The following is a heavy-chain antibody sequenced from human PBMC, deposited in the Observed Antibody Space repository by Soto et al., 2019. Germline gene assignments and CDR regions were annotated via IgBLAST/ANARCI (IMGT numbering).Heavy chain of an antibody. CDR1: GGSISSAAYC. Sequence: QVQLQESGPRLVSPSQTLSLTCTVSGGSISSAAYCWSWIRQSPDKGLEWIGHIYDGGTTYSSPSLQGRVTISAATSETQFPPTLTSVSAADTAVYYCARGPSGDKVDYWGQGIQVTVSS. CDR2: IYDGGTT. D-gene: IGHD3-10*01. CDR3: ARGPSGDKVDY. V-gene: IGHV4-30-4*01. J-gene: IGHJ4*02.